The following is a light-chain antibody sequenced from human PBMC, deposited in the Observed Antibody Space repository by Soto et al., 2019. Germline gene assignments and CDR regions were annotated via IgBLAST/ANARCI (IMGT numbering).Light chain of an antibody. V-gene: IGLV2-14*01. CDR1: SSDVGGYKY. Sequence: QSVLTQPASVSRSPGQSITISCTGTSSDVGGYKYVSWYQQHPGKAPKLLIYEVSNRPSGISNRFSASKSDNTASLTISGLRADDEAEYSSGSYARTRNVFRTGTK. J-gene: IGLJ1*01. CDR3: GSYARTRNV. CDR2: EVS.